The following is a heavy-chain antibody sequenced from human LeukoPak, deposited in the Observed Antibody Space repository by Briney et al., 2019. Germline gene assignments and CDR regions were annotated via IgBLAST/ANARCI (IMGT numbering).Heavy chain of an antibody. V-gene: IGHV3-23*01. J-gene: IGHJ4*02. D-gene: IGHD3-10*01. CDR1: GFTFSSYA. CDR3: AKDTRKYYGSGSYPDY. CDR2: ISGSGGST. Sequence: AGGSLRLSCAASGFTFSSYAMSWVRQAPGKGLEWVSAISGSGGSTYYADSVKGRFTISRDNSKNTLYLQMNSLRAEDTAVYYCAKDTRKYYGSGSYPDYRGQGTLVTVSS.